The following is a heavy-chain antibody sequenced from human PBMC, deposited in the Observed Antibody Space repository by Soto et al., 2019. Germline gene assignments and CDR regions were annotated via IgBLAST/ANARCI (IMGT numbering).Heavy chain of an antibody. J-gene: IGHJ4*02. CDR2: IYPDGNGK. V-gene: IGHV3-30-3*01. CDR3: XXXXXXXXXXXXXY. Sequence: QVHLVESGGGVVQPGGSLRLSCVASGFTFSSHTMHWXXXXXXXXXXWVTFIYPDGNGKYXXXSVKGRFTTSRDNSKXXXXXXXXXXXXXXXXXXXXXXXXXXXXXXXXXYWGQGVLVTVSS. CDR1: GFTFSSHT.